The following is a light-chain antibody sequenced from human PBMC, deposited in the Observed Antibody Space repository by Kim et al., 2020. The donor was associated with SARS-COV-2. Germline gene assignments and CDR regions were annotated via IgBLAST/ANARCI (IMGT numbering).Light chain of an antibody. V-gene: IGLV1-40*01. CDR1: SSNIVAAYD. CDR2: DSL. CDR3: QSCDSSLRGCV. Sequence: QRVTISCTGTSSNIVAAYDVHWYQQLPGTAPKLLIFDSLNRPSGVPDRFAGSRSGTSASLAITGLQAEDEADYYCQSCDSSLRGCVFGTGTKVTVL. J-gene: IGLJ1*01.